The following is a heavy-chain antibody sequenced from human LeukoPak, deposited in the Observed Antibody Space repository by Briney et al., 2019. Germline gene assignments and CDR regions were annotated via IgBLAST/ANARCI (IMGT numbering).Heavy chain of an antibody. V-gene: IGHV4-59*08. J-gene: IGHJ4*02. Sequence: PSETLSLTCTVSGYSISSGYYWSWIRQPPGKGLEWIGYIYYSGSTNYNPSLKSRVTISVDTSKNQFSLKLSSVTAADTAVYYCARLTTVVEVDYWGQGTLVTVSS. D-gene: IGHD4-23*01. CDR1: GYSISSGYY. CDR3: ARLTTVVEVDY. CDR2: IYYSGST.